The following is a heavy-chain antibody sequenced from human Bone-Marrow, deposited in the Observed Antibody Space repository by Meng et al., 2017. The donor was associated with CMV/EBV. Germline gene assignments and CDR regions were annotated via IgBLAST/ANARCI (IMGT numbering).Heavy chain of an antibody. CDR2: IRKKAHSYTT. CDR3: ARALRFDY. CDR1: GFTFSDHY. Sequence: GESLKISCAASGFTFSDHYMDWVRQAPGKGLEWVGRIRKKAHSYTTEYAASVKGRFTISRDDSKNSLYLQMNSLKTEDTAVYYCARALRFDYWGQGTLVTVSS. V-gene: IGHV3-72*01. J-gene: IGHJ4*02.